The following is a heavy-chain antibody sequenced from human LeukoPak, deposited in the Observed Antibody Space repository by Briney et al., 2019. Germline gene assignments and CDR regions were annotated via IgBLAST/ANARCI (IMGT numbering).Heavy chain of an antibody. V-gene: IGHV3-30*04. J-gene: IGHJ4*02. Sequence: GGSLRLSCAASGFTFSSYAMHWVRQAPGKGLEWVTIISFDGSNKYYADSVKGRFTISRDNSKNTLYLQMKSLRAEDTAVYYCAKDARITMIVVVRGARPYYFDYWGQGTLVTVSS. CDR2: ISFDGSNK. D-gene: IGHD3-22*01. CDR1: GFTFSSYA. CDR3: AKDARITMIVVVRGARPYYFDY.